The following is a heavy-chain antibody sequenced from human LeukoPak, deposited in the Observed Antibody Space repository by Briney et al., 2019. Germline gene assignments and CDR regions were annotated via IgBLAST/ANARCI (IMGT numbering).Heavy chain of an antibody. D-gene: IGHD7-27*01. Sequence: GGSLRLSCAASGFTVNSNYMNWVRQAPGKGLEWVSVIYSGGSTNYADSVKGRFTISRDNSKNTLYLQMNSLRAEDTAVYYCARDLGDAKGYWGQGTLVTVSS. CDR3: ARDLGDAKGY. CDR1: GFTVNSNY. V-gene: IGHV3-53*01. J-gene: IGHJ4*02. CDR2: IYSGGST.